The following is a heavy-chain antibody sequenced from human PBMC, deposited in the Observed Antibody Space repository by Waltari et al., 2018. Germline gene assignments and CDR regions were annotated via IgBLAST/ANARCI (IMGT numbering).Heavy chain of an antibody. CDR1: GGSISSGSYY. CDR3: ARDCRYCSGGSCYRWFDP. V-gene: IGHV4-61*02. Sequence: QVQLQESGPGLVKPSQTLSLTCTVSGGSISSGSYYWSWIRQPAGTGLEWIGRIYTSGSTNYNPSLKSRVTISVDTSKNQFSLKLSSVTAADTAVYYCARDCRYCSGGSCYRWFDPWGQGTLVTVSS. D-gene: IGHD2-15*01. J-gene: IGHJ5*02. CDR2: IYTSGST.